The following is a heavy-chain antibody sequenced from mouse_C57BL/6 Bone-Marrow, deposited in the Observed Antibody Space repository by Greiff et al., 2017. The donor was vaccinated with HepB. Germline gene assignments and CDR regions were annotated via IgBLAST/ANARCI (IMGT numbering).Heavy chain of an antibody. CDR2: IDPSDSYT. D-gene: IGHD2-4*01. V-gene: IGHV1-69*01. J-gene: IGHJ2*01. Sequence: QVQLKQPGAELVMPGASVKLSCKASGYTFTSYWMHWVKQRPGQGLEWIGEIDPSDSYTNYNQKFKGKSTLTVDKSSSTAYMQLSSLTSEDSAVYYCARRGPIYYDYDGYFDYWGQGTTLTVSS. CDR1: GYTFTSYW. CDR3: ARRGPIYYDYDGYFDY.